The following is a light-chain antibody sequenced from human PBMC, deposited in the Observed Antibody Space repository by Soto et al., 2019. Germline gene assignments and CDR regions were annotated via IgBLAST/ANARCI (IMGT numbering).Light chain of an antibody. CDR2: DAS. Sequence: DLQMPQSPSSLSASVGDRVTITCQASQDINNYLNWYQQKPGKAPKLLIYDASKFETGVPTRFSGSRSGTDFTFAISSLQPEDLGTYYCQQYDNLPSITFGQGTRL. CDR3: QQYDNLPSIT. CDR1: QDINNY. V-gene: IGKV1-33*01. J-gene: IGKJ5*01.